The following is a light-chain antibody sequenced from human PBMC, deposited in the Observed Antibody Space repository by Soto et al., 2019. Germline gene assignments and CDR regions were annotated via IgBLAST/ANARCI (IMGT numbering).Light chain of an antibody. CDR2: DDS. Sequence: SYELTQTSSVSVAPGQTARISCGGNNIGGKSVHWYQQKPGQAPVVVVYDDSDRPSGIPERFSGSNSGNTATLTISRVEVGDEADYHCQVWDDNSDHHVFGTGTKLTVL. J-gene: IGLJ1*01. CDR1: NIGGKS. CDR3: QVWDDNSDHHV. V-gene: IGLV3-21*02.